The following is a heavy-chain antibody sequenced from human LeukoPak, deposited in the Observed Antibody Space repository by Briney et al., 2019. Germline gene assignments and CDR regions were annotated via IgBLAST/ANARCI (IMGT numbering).Heavy chain of an antibody. V-gene: IGHV4-4*07. D-gene: IGHD6-19*01. CDR2: IYTSGST. CDR3: AREALAGTGIDY. CDR1: GASISNYY. Sequence: SETLSLTCTVSGASISNYYWSWIRQPAGKGREWIGRIYTSGSTNYNPSLKSRVTMSRDTSKNQFSLKLSSVTAADTAMYYCAREALAGTGIDYWGQGTLVTVSS. J-gene: IGHJ4*02.